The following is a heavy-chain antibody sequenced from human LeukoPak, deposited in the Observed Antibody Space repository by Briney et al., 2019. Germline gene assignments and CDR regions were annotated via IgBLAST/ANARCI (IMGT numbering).Heavy chain of an antibody. CDR3: ARAPSKYDFWSGYHYYYMDV. V-gene: IGHV3-21*01. D-gene: IGHD3-3*01. Sequence: GGSLRLSCAASGFTFSSYSMNWVRQVPGKGLEWVSSISSSSSYIYYADSVKGRFTISRDNAKNSLYLQMNSLRAEDTAVYYCARAPSKYDFWSGYHYYYMDVWGKGTTVTVSS. CDR1: GFTFSSYS. J-gene: IGHJ6*03. CDR2: ISSSSSYI.